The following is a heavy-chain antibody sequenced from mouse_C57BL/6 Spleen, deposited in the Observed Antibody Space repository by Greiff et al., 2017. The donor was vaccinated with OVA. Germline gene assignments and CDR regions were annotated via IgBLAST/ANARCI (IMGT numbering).Heavy chain of an antibody. D-gene: IGHD2-1*01. V-gene: IGHV5-4*01. CDR3: AREDYGNYFDY. J-gene: IGHJ2*01. Sequence: VQRVESGGGLVKPGGSLKLSCAASGFTFSSYAMSWVRQTPEKRLEWVATISDGGSYTYYPDNVKGRFTISRDNAKNNLYLQMSHLKSEDTAMYYCAREDYGNYFDYWGQGTTLTVSS. CDR2: ISDGGSYT. CDR1: GFTFSSYA.